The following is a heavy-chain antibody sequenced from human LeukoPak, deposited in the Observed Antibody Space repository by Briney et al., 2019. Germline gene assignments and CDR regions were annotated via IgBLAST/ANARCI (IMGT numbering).Heavy chain of an antibody. D-gene: IGHD3-22*01. CDR2: ISAYNGNT. CDR3: VRGARDTYDSSGYYDP. CDR1: GYTFTSYG. V-gene: IGHV1-18*01. Sequence: ASVKVSCKASGYTFTSYGISWVRQAPGQGLEWMGWISAYNGNTNYAQKLQGRVTMTTDTSTSTAYMELRSLRSDDTAVYYCVRGARDTYDSSGYYDPWGQGTLVTVSS. J-gene: IGHJ5*02.